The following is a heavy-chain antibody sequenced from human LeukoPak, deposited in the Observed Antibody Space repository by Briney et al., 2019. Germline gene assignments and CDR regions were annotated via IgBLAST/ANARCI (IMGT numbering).Heavy chain of an antibody. CDR1: GFTFSNYW. CDR2: IKDDGREK. CDR3: ARDYRGWFDS. J-gene: IGHJ5*01. D-gene: IGHD4-11*01. Sequence: GRSLRLSCAASGFTFSNYWMTWVRQAPGKGLEYVANIKDDGREKKYVDSVKGRFTISRDNGKNSLYLQMNSLRAEDTAVYYCARDYRGWFDSWGQGTLVTVSS. V-gene: IGHV3-7*03.